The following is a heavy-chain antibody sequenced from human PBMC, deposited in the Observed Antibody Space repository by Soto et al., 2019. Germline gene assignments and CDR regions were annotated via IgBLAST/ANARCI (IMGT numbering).Heavy chain of an antibody. CDR3: TTDPVTMIVVVPSSG. CDR2: IKSKTDGGTT. V-gene: IGHV3-15*07. CDR1: GFTFSNAW. Sequence: GGSLRLSCAASGFTFSNAWMNWVRQAPGKGLEWVGRIKSKTDGGTTDYAAPVKGRFTISRDDSKNTLYLQMNSLKTEDTALYYCTTDPVTMIVVVPSSGWGQGTLVTVS. D-gene: IGHD3-22*01. J-gene: IGHJ4*02.